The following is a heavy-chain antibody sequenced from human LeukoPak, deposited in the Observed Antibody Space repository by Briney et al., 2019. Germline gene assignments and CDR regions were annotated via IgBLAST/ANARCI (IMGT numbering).Heavy chain of an antibody. CDR3: ARAHGFDY. D-gene: IGHD2-8*01. V-gene: IGHV3-30*04. Sequence: GRSLRLSCAASGFTFSSYAMHWVRQAPGKGLEWMAVISYDGSNKYYADSVKGRFTISRDNSKNTLYLQMNSLRAEDTAVYYCARAHGFDYWGQGTLVTVSS. J-gene: IGHJ4*02. CDR1: GFTFSSYA. CDR2: ISYDGSNK.